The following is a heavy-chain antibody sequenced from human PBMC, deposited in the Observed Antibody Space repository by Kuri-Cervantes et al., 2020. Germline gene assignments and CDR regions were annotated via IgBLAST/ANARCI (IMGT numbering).Heavy chain of an antibody. V-gene: IGHV3-7*01. D-gene: IGHD2-15*01. CDR3: VRDRRYYLVVVDSSFMDV. CDR2: IKQDGSEK. Sequence: GGSLRLSCAASGFTFSNYGTHWVRQAPGKGLEWVANIKQDGSEKYYVDSVKGRFTISRDNAKKTLYLQVDSLRAEDTAVYYCVRDRRYYLVVVDSSFMDVWGEGTMVTVSS. J-gene: IGHJ6*03. CDR1: GFTFSNYG.